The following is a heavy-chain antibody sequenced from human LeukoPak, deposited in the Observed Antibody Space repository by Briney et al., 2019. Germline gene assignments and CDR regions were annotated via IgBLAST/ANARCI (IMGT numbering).Heavy chain of an antibody. J-gene: IGHJ4*02. CDR3: TRQRPQTGTFDY. V-gene: IGHV3-73*01. CDR2: VRDRANSYAT. Sequence: PGGSLRLSCAASGFCFSDSPMHWVRQASGKGLEWVGSVRDRANSYATGYAASVEGRFTISRDDSENTAYLQMNSLIIEDTAVYYCTRQRPQTGTFDYWGQGVLVTVSS. D-gene: IGHD3-9*01. CDR1: GFCFSDSP.